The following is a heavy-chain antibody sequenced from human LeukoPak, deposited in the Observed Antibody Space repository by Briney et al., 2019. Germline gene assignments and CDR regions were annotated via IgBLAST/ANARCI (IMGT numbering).Heavy chain of an antibody. CDR2: ISSSSSYI. CDR3: ATWGYYDSSGPC. Sequence: GGSLRLSCAASGFTFSRYSMNWVRQAPGKGVEWVSSISSSSSYIYYADSVKGRFTISRENAKNSLYLQMNSLRAEDTAVYYCATWGYYDSSGPCWGQGTLVTVSS. J-gene: IGHJ4*02. CDR1: GFTFSRYS. D-gene: IGHD3-22*01. V-gene: IGHV3-21*01.